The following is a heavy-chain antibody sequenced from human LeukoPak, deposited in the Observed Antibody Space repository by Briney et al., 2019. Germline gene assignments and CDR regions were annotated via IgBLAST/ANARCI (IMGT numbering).Heavy chain of an antibody. CDR3: ARDEEGLDY. J-gene: IGHJ4*02. CDR1: GGSISSYY. CDR2: IYYSGST. Sequence: SETLSLTCAVSGGSISSYYWSWIRQPPGKGLEWIGYIYYSGSTNYNPSLKSRVTISVDTSKNQFSLKLSSVTAADTAVYYCARDEEGLDYWGQGTLVTVSS. V-gene: IGHV4-59*01.